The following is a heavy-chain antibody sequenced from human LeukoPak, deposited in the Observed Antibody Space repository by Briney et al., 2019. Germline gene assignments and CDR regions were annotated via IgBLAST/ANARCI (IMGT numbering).Heavy chain of an antibody. J-gene: IGHJ4*02. D-gene: IGHD4-17*01. CDR2: ISSSSSYI. CDR1: GFTFSSYS. CDR3: ARDRGLPYGDYLDY. Sequence: GGSLRLSCAASGFTFSSYSMNWVRQAPGKGLEWVSSISSSSSYIYYADSVKGRFTISRDNAKNSLYLQMNSLRAEDTAVYYCARDRGLPYGDYLDYWGQGTLVTVSS. V-gene: IGHV3-21*01.